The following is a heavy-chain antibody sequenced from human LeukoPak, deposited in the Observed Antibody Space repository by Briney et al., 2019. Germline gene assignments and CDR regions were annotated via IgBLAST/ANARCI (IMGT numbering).Heavy chain of an antibody. V-gene: IGHV1-2*02. D-gene: IGHD4-11*01. CDR3: ARDPSSVTLYFFDY. J-gene: IGHJ4*02. Sequence: ASVNISCKASGYTFSGNYIHWLRQAPGQGLEWMGWIDANNGGTKSAQKFQGRVTMSRDTSISTAYMDLSSLSPDDAAVYYCARDPSSVTLYFFDYWGQGTLVTVSS. CDR2: IDANNGGT. CDR1: GYTFSGNY.